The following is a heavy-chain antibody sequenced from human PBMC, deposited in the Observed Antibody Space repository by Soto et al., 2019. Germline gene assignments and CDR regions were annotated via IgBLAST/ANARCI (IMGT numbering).Heavy chain of an antibody. J-gene: IGHJ6*02. CDR3: ARVPYGSGSYGDYYYYGMDV. V-gene: IGHV3-48*03. D-gene: IGHD3-10*01. Sequence: EVQLVESGGGLVQPGGSLRLSCAASGFTFSSYEMNWVRQAPGKGLEWVSYISSSGSTIYYADSVQGRFTISRDNAKNSLYLQMNSLRAEDTAVYYCARVPYGSGSYGDYYYYGMDVWGQGTTVTVSS. CDR2: ISSSGSTI. CDR1: GFTFSSYE.